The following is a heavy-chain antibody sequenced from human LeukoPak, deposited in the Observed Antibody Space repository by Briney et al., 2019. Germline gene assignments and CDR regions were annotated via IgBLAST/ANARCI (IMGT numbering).Heavy chain of an antibody. Sequence: PGASVKVSYKASGYTFTSYGISWVRQAPGQGLEWMGWISAYNGNTNYAQKLQGRVTMTTDTSTSTAYMELRSLRSDDTAVYYCARGWEGYSSSPRYFDYWGQGTLVTVSS. CDR2: ISAYNGNT. CDR3: ARGWEGYSSSPRYFDY. J-gene: IGHJ4*02. CDR1: GYTFTSYG. V-gene: IGHV1-18*01. D-gene: IGHD6-13*01.